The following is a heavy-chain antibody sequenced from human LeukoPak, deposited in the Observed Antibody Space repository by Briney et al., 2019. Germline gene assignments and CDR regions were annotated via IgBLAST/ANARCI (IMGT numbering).Heavy chain of an antibody. CDR1: GGSISSSSYY. D-gene: IGHD3-16*02. V-gene: IGHV4-39*07. Sequence: SETLSLTCTVSGGSISSSSYYWGWIRQPPGKGLEWIGSIYYSGSTYYNPSLKSRVTISVDTSKNQFSLKLSSVTAADTAVYYCARYKGGAITSPFDYWGQGTLVTVSS. CDR2: IYYSGST. CDR3: ARYKGGAITSPFDY. J-gene: IGHJ4*02.